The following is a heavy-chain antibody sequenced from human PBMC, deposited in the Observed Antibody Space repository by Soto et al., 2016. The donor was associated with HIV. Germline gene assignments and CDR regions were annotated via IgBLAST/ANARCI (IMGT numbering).Heavy chain of an antibody. CDR3: ARDVKLVDDYVWGSYPDYYYYMDV. D-gene: IGHD3-16*02. V-gene: IGHV1-18*01. J-gene: IGHJ6*03. Sequence: QVQLVQSGAEVKKPGASVKVSCKASGYTFTNYGISWVRQAPGQGLEWMGWISAYNGNTNYAQKFQGRVTMTTDTSTTTVYMELRSLRSDDTAVYYCARDVKLVDDYVWGSYPDYYYYMDVWGKGTTVTVSS. CDR1: GYTFTNYG. CDR2: ISAYNGNT.